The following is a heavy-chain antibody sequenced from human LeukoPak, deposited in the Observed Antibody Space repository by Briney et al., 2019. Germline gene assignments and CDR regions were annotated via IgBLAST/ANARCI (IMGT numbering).Heavy chain of an antibody. CDR2: MYHSGST. V-gene: IGHV4-38-2*02. D-gene: IGHD6-19*01. CDR3: ASGWDSAWFDP. J-gene: IGHJ5*02. Sequence: SETLSLTCTVSGYSISSGYYWGWIRQPPGKGLEWIGGMYHSGSTLYNPSLNSRVTISLDTSKNQFSLKLSSVTAAATAVYYCASGWDSAWFDPWGQGTLVTVSS. CDR1: GYSISSGYY.